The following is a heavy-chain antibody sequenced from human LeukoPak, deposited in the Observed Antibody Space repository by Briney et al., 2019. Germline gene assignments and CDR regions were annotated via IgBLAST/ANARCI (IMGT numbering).Heavy chain of an antibody. D-gene: IGHD3-22*01. CDR1: GGSISSYY. CDR2: IYYSGST. CDR3: ARDQYYYDSSGYYYDAFDI. J-gene: IGHJ3*02. V-gene: IGHV4-59*01. Sequence: PSGTLSLTCTVSGGSISSYYWSWIRQPPGKGLEWIGYIYYSGSTNYNPSLQSRVTISVDTSKNQFSLKLSSVTAADTAVYYCARDQYYYDSSGYYYDAFDIWGQGTMVTVSS.